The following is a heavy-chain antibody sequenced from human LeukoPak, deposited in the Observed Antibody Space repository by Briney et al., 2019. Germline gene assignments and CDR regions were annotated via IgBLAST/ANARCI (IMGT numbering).Heavy chain of an antibody. J-gene: IGHJ4*02. Sequence: SETLSLTCTVSGASISSDYWSWVRQPPGKGLGWIWYIYYSGSTNYHPSLKSRVTIAVDTSKHQFSLKLSSVTAADAAVYYCARHSYYGILTGYPYYFDYWGQGTLVTVSS. D-gene: IGHD3-9*01. CDR3: ARHSYYGILTGYPYYFDY. CDR1: GASISSDY. V-gene: IGHV4-59*08. CDR2: IYYSGST.